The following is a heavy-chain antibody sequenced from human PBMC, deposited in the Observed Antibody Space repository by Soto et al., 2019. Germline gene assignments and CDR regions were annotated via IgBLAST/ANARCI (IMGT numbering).Heavy chain of an antibody. CDR3: ARDRPYGLPDY. V-gene: IGHV3-7*01. Sequence: GGSLRLSCAASGFTFSSYWMSWVRQAPGKGLEWVANIKQDGSEKYYVDSVKGRFTISRDKAKNSLYLQMNSLRAEETAVYYCARDRPYGLPDYWGQGTLVTVSS. CDR1: GFTFSSYW. CDR2: IKQDGSEK. J-gene: IGHJ4*02. D-gene: IGHD4-17*01.